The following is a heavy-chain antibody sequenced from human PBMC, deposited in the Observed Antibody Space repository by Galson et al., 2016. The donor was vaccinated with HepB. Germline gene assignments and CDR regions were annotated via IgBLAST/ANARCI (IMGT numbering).Heavy chain of an antibody. Sequence: SLRLSCAASGFTFSSYAMTWVRQAPGKGLEWVATIGGSGDTTSYAASVRGRFTISRDNSRNTLFLQLNSLRAEDTAVYYCAKPAGVVGHPPLDDWGQGTTVTVSS. D-gene: IGHD2-21*01. V-gene: IGHV3-23*01. CDR3: AKPAGVVGHPPLDD. CDR2: IGGSGDTT. J-gene: IGHJ6*02. CDR1: GFTFSSYA.